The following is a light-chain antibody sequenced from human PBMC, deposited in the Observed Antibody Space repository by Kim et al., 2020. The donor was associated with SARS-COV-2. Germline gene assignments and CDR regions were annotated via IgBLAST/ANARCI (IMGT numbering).Light chain of an antibody. CDR1: QGISSY. CDR2: AAS. V-gene: IGKV1-16*01. Sequence: DIQLTQSPSSLSASVGDGVTIACRANQGISSYLAWYQQKPGRAPTLLIYAASSLQRGVPSRFSGRGSGTDFTLTISSLQPEDVGTYYCQQYDNYPRTFGQGTRVEIK. J-gene: IGKJ1*01. CDR3: QQYDNYPRT.